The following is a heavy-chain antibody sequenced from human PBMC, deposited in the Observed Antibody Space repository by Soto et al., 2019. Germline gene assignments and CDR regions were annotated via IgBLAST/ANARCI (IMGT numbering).Heavy chain of an antibody. J-gene: IGHJ4*02. D-gene: IGHD5-12*01. V-gene: IGHV3-30*18. CDR2: ISYDGSNK. CDR3: AKGPRRDGYTDY. CDR1: GFTFSSYG. Sequence: HPGGSLRLSCAASGFTFSSYGMHWVRQAPGKGLEWVAVISYDGSNKYYADSVKGRFTISRDNSKNTLYLQMNSLRAEDTAVYYCAKGPRRDGYTDYWGQGTLVTVSS.